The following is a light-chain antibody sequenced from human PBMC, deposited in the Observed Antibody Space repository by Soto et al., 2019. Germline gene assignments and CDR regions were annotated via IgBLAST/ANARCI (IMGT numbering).Light chain of an antibody. CDR2: EVS. J-gene: IGLJ1*01. CDR3: SLYTTDSTDV. CDR1: SSDVGGYNY. V-gene: IGLV2-14*01. Sequence: SALTQPASVSGSPGQSITISCTGTSSDVGGYNYVSWYQQHPGKAPKLMIYEVSNRPSGVSNRFSGSKSGNTAYLTISGLQVEDEAEYYCSLYTTDSTDVFGPGTKVTV.